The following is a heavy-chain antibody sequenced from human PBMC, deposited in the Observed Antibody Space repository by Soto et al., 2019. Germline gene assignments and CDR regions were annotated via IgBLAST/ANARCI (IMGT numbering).Heavy chain of an antibody. Sequence: QVQLVESGGGVVQPGRSLRLSCEASGFTFSNYGMHWVRQAPGKGLEWVAVIWNDGTSRYYADSVKGRFTISRDNSKNTLFLQMNNLRAEDTAVYYCARPDIVAAIGGALDCWGQETLVTVSS. CDR3: ARPDIVAAIGGALDC. CDR2: IWNDGTSR. J-gene: IGHJ4*02. D-gene: IGHD5-12*01. CDR1: GFTFSNYG. V-gene: IGHV3-33*01.